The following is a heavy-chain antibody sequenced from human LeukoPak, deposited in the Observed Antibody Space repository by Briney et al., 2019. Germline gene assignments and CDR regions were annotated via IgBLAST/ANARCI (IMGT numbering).Heavy chain of an antibody. V-gene: IGHV4-61*02. D-gene: IGHD2-21*01. Sequence: SETLSLTRTVSVDSISSGSYYWSWIRQPAGKGLEWIGRIYTSGSTNYNPPLKSRVTTSVDTSKNQFSLKLSSVTAADMAVYNCAREDSGVGAGKLFDYWGQGTLVTVSS. CDR3: AREDSGVGAGKLFDY. CDR1: VDSISSGSYY. J-gene: IGHJ4*02. CDR2: IYTSGST.